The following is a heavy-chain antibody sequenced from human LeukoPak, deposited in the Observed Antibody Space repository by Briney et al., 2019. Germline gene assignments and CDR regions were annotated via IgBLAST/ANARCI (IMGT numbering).Heavy chain of an antibody. Sequence: SVKVSCKASGGTFSSYAISWVRQAPGQGLEWMGRIIPILGIANYAQKFQGRVTITADKSTSTASMELSSLRSEDTAVYYCARVSVVGATPVDYWGQGTLVTVSS. CDR2: IIPILGIA. J-gene: IGHJ4*02. V-gene: IGHV1-69*04. CDR3: ARVSVVGATPVDY. D-gene: IGHD1-26*01. CDR1: GGTFSSYA.